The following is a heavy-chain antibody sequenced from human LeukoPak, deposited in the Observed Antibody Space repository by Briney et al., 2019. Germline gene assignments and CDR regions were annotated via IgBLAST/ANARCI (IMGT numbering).Heavy chain of an antibody. Sequence: PSETLSLTCTVSGGSVSSYYWSWIRQPPGKGLEWIGYLYYSGSPNYNPSLKSRVTISVDTSKNQFSLNLSSVTAADTAVYYCARRQSSSYKASYAFDIWGQGTMVAVSS. CDR3: ARRQSSSYKASYAFDI. CDR1: GGSVSSYY. D-gene: IGHD6-13*01. J-gene: IGHJ3*02. V-gene: IGHV4-59*02. CDR2: LYYSGSP.